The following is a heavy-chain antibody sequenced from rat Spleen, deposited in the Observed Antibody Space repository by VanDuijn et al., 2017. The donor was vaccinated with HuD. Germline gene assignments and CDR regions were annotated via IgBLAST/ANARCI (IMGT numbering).Heavy chain of an antibody. D-gene: IGHD5-1*01. J-gene: IGHJ3*01. V-gene: IGHV5-58*01. Sequence: EVQLVETGGGLVQPGKSLKLSCVASGFTFSRYWMYWVRQAPGKGLEWVSSVSSDGVNTYYPDSVKGRFSISRDNAKSTLYLQMDSLRSEDTATYYCARTGHFDYWGQGTLVTVSS. CDR3: ARTGHFDY. CDR1: GFTFSRYW. CDR2: VSSDGVNT.